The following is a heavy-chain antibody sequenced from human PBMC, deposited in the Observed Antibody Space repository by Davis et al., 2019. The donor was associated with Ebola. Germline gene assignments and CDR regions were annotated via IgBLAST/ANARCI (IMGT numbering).Heavy chain of an antibody. J-gene: IGHJ6*02. Sequence: MPSETLSLTCAVSGGSISSTNWWSSVRQPPGKGLAWIGEIYHIGSTNYNPSLKSRVTISVDTSKNQFSLTLSSVTAADTAVYYCARGVGCTGGVCYYYYYYGMDVWGQGTTVTVSS. CDR1: GGSISSTNW. D-gene: IGHD2-8*02. CDR3: ARGVGCTGGVCYYYYYYGMDV. V-gene: IGHV4-4*02. CDR2: IYHIGST.